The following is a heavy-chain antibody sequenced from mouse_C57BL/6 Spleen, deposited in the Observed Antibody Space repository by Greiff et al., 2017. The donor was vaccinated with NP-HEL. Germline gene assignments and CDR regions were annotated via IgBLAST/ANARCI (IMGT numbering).Heavy chain of an antibody. CDR2: INPSSGYT. CDR1: GYTFTSYW. Sequence: QVHVKQSGAELAKPGASVKLSCKASGYTFTSYWMHWVKQRPGQGLEWIGYINPSSGYTKYNQKFKDKATLTADKSSSTAYMQLSSLTYEDSAVYYCARSLLLRSHFDYWGQGTTLTVSS. J-gene: IGHJ2*01. D-gene: IGHD1-1*01. CDR3: ARSLLLRSHFDY. V-gene: IGHV1-7*01.